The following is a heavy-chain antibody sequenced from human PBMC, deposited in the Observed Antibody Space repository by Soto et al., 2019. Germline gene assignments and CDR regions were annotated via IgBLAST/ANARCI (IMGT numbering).Heavy chain of an antibody. Sequence: EVQLLESGGGLVQPGGSLRLSCAASGFTFSSYAMSWVRQAPGKGLEWVSAISGSGGSRYYADSVKGRFTIPRDNSKNTLYLRRNSVRDEDTAVYYCAKDGSRRNTMVRGVIGYWGQGTLVTVSS. CDR2: ISGSGGSR. CDR1: GFTFSSYA. D-gene: IGHD3-10*01. CDR3: AKDGSRRNTMVRGVIGY. V-gene: IGHV3-23*01. J-gene: IGHJ4*02.